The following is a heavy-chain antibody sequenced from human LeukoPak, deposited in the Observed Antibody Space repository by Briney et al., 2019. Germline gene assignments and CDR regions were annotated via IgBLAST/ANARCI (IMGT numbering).Heavy chain of an antibody. J-gene: IGHJ4*02. CDR3: ARDYKYAFDN. Sequence: GGSLRLSCAASGFTLSDYSMNWARQAPGKGLEWISYIGIDSGNTNYADSVKGRFTISGDKAKNSLYLQMNSLRVEDTAVYYCARDYKYAFDNWGQGTLVTVSS. CDR2: IGIDSGNT. CDR1: GFTLSDYS. V-gene: IGHV3-48*01. D-gene: IGHD5-24*01.